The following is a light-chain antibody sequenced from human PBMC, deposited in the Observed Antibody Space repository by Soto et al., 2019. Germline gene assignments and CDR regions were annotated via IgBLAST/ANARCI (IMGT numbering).Light chain of an antibody. Sequence: QSALTQPPSVSGSAGQSIPIPCTGSSNDIGGYNYVSWYQQHPGRAPKLVSYKVSDRHSGVSTHFSASKSGNTASLTISGLQAEDEADYYCSSYSTTTTPQWVFGGGTQLT. J-gene: IGLJ3*02. CDR3: SSYSTTTTPQWV. CDR2: KVS. V-gene: IGLV2-14*01. CDR1: SNDIGGYNY.